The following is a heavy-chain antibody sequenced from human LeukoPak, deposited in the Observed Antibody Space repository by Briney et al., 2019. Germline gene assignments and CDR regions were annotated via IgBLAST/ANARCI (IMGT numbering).Heavy chain of an antibody. CDR2: IYSDDST. Sequence: GGSLRLSCVASGFTVSGVYMSWVRQAPGKGLEWVSVIYSDDSTYYADSVKGRFTISRDYSKNTLYLQMSSLRAEDTAVYYCVKAAAVAAPHSLDYWGQGTLVTVS. V-gene: IGHV3-53*05. J-gene: IGHJ4*02. D-gene: IGHD6-19*01. CDR3: VKAAAVAAPHSLDY. CDR1: GFTVSGVY.